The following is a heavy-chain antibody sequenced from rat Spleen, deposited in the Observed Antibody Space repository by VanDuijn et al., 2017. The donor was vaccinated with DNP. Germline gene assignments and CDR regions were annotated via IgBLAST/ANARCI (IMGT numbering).Heavy chain of an antibody. V-gene: IGHV5-22*01. CDR2: LTYDGGNT. CDR3: ARPHGYNNGGFAY. J-gene: IGHJ3*01. CDR1: GFTFSDYY. Sequence: EVQLVESGGGLVRPGRSLKLSCTASGFTFSDYYMAWVRQAPTKGLAWVAYLTYDGGNTYYRDSVQGRFTISRDNAKSTLYLQMNSLRSEDMATYYCARPHGYNNGGFAYWGQGTLVTVSS. D-gene: IGHD1-4*01.